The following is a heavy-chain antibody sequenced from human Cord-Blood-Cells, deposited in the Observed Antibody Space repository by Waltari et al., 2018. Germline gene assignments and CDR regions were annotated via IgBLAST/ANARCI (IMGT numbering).Heavy chain of an antibody. CDR3: ASKRAAGSDY. D-gene: IGHD6-13*01. V-gene: IGHV4-39*01. J-gene: IGHJ4*02. CDR2: IYYSGRP. CDR1: GGSISSSSYY. Sequence: QLQLQESGPGLVKPSETLSLTCTVSGGSISSSSYYWGWIRQPPGKGLEWIGSIYYSGRPSYNPALKGRVTIAVDTSKNQFSLKLSSVTVADTAVYYCASKRAAGSDYWGQGTLVTVSS.